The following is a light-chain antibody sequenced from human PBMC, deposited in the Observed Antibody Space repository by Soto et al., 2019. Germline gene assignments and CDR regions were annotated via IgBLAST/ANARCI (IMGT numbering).Light chain of an antibody. CDR1: QSVSTNF. CDR3: QQYGRTSWT. Sequence: EIVLTQSPGTLSLSPGEGATLSCRASQSVSTNFFAWYQQKPGQAPRLLIYGASTRATGIPDRFSGSGSGTDFTLTISRLEPEDFAVYYCQQYGRTSWTFGQATKVDIK. J-gene: IGKJ1*01. V-gene: IGKV3-20*01. CDR2: GAS.